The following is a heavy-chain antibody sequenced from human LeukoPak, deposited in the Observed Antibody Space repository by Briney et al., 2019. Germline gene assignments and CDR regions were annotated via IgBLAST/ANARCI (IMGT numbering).Heavy chain of an antibody. V-gene: IGHV4-30-4*01. CDR1: GGSISSGDYC. D-gene: IGHD6-13*01. J-gene: IGHJ4*02. CDR3: ARDRVAAAGTFDY. Sequence: SETLSLTCTVSGGSISSGDYCLSWIRQPPGKGLEWIGYIYYSGSTYYNPSLKSRVTISVDTSKNQFSLKLSSVTAADTAVYYCARDRVAAAGTFDYWGQGTLVTVSS. CDR2: IYYSGST.